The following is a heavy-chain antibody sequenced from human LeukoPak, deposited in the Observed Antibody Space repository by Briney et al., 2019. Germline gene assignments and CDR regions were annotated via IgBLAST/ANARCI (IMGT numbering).Heavy chain of an antibody. D-gene: IGHD2-15*01. CDR3: ARGFLGHIVVVVAATQGASYYFDY. V-gene: IGHV4-34*01. CDR1: GGSFSGYY. Sequence: PSETLSLTCAVYGGSFSGYYWSWIRQPPGKGLEWIGEINHSGSTNYNPSLKSRVTISVDTSKNQFSLKLSSVTAADTAVYYCARGFLGHIVVVVAATQGASYYFDYWGQGTLVTVSS. J-gene: IGHJ4*02. CDR2: INHSGST.